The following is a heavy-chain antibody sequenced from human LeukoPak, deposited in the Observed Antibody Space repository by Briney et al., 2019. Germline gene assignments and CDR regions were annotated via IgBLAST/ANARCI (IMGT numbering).Heavy chain of an antibody. J-gene: IGHJ4*02. CDR1: GGSVSSGSYY. CDR3: ASEYGSGSYYNSY. V-gene: IGHV4-61*01. CDR2: IYYSGST. Sequence: PSETLSLTCTVSGGSVSSGSYYWSWIRQPPGKGLEWIGYIYYSGSTNYNPSLKSRVTISVDTSKNQFSLKLSSVTAADTAVYYCASEYGSGSYYNSYWGQGTLVTVSS. D-gene: IGHD3-10*01.